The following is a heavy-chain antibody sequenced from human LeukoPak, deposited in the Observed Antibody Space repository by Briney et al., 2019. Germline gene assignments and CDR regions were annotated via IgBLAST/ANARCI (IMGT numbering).Heavy chain of an antibody. V-gene: IGHV3-33*06. CDR3: AKGGDIVVVVAATRFDY. D-gene: IGHD2-15*01. J-gene: IGHJ4*02. CDR1: GFTFSSYG. CDR2: IWYDGSNK. Sequence: PGGSLRLSXAASGFTFSSYGMHWVRQAPGKGLEWVAVIWYDGSNKYYADSVKGRFTISRDNSKNTLYLQMNSLRAEDTAVYYCAKGGDIVVVVAATRFDYWGQGTLVTVSS.